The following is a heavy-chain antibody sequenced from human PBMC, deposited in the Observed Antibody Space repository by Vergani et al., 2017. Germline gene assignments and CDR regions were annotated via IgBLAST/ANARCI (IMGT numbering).Heavy chain of an antibody. D-gene: IGHD4-17*01. CDR3: VRESWGIYGRYFDS. J-gene: IGHJ4*02. Sequence: QFHLEQSGNELKTPGASAKVSCTTSGFTFHNYGLNWVRQAPGQGLEWMGWISGSGITKYAQKSQGRVAMTRDASTSTAYMELRSLRSNDTAVDYCVRESWGIYGRYFDSWGQGTLVTVSS. CDR1: GFTFHNYG. CDR2: ISGSGIT. V-gene: IGHV1-18*01.